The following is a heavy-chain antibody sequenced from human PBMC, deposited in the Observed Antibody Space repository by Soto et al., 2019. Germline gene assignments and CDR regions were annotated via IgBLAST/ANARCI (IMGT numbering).Heavy chain of an antibody. CDR2: IIPIFGTA. CDR3: ARGVTAMAYFYYYYGMDV. D-gene: IGHD5-18*01. J-gene: IGHJ6*02. CDR1: GGTFSSYA. V-gene: IGHV1-69*13. Sequence: GASVKVSCKASGGTFSSYAISWVRQAPGQGFEWVGGIIPIFGTANYAQKFQGRVTITADESTSTAYMELSSLRSEDTAVYYCARGVTAMAYFYYYYGMDVWGQGTTVTVSS.